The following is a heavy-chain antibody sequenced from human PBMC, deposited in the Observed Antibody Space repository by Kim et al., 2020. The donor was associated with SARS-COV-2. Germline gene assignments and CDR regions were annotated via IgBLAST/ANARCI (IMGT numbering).Heavy chain of an antibody. V-gene: IGHV4-39*01. D-gene: IGHD4-17*01. Sequence: SETLSLTCTVSGYSISSSSYYWGWIRQPPGKGLEWIGSIYFTGSTYYSPSLQSRVTISVDTSKNQFSLNLSSVTAADTAVYYCARHPWATTVVTDFDYWGQGTLVTVSS. CDR3: ARHPWATTVVTDFDY. CDR2: IYFTGST. CDR1: GYSISSSSYY. J-gene: IGHJ4*02.